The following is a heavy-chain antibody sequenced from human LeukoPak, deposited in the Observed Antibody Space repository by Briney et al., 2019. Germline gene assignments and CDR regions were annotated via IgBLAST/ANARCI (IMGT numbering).Heavy chain of an antibody. V-gene: IGHV1-24*01. CDR3: ARSLSVGATRDY. Sequence: ASVTVSCKVSGYTLTELSMHWVRQAPGKGLEWMGGFDPEDGETIYAQKFQGRVTMTEDTSTDTAYMELSSLRSDDTAVYYCARSLSVGATRDYWGQGTLVTVSS. D-gene: IGHD1-26*01. CDR2: FDPEDGET. CDR1: GYTLTELS. J-gene: IGHJ4*02.